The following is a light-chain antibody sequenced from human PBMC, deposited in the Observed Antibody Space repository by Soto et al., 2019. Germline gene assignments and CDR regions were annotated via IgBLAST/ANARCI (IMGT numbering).Light chain of an antibody. CDR2: FGS. V-gene: IGKV2-28*01. Sequence: EIVMTQSPLTLPVTPGEPASISGRSSQRLLYNNTYNYLDWYVQKPGQSPQLLIYFGSNRAPGVPDRFSGSGSGTDFTLKINRVEAEDVGTYYCMQDLQSLTFGKGTRLEIQ. CDR1: QRLLYNNTYNY. J-gene: IGKJ5*01. CDR3: MQDLQSLT.